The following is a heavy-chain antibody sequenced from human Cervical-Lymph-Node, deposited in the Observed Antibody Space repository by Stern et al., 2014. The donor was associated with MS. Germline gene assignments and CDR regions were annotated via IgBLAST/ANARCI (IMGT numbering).Heavy chain of an antibody. V-gene: IGHV1-8*01. CDR2: MNPDSGDT. CDR3: TKAWDS. J-gene: IGHJ5*01. CDR1: GYNFISDD. Sequence: QEQLVESGAEVRKPGASVRVSCKTSGYNFISDDINWVRPATGQGLEWMGWMNPDSGDTGYAQKFQGRLTITGDTSINTAYMELTSLSSEDSAVYYCTKAWDSWGQGTLVTVSS.